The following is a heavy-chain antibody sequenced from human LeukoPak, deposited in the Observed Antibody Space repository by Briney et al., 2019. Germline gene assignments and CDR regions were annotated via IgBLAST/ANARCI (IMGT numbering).Heavy chain of an antibody. CDR2: ISSIGRYI. J-gene: IGHJ6*03. CDR1: GLTFNSYT. V-gene: IGHV3-21*01. D-gene: IGHD1-26*01. Sequence: GGALRLSCAASGLTFNSYTINWVRRAPGKGLEWVSSISSIGRYIYYADSVKGRFTFSRDNAKNSLYLQMNSLRAEETAVYYCAREAVELRVLYYYYHYMDVGGKGTTVTVSS. CDR3: AREAVELRVLYYYYHYMDV.